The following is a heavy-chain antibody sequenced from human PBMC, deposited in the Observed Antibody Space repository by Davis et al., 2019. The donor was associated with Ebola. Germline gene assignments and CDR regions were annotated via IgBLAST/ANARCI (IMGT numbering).Heavy chain of an antibody. CDR3: ARDEGTTVTTSFWFYYYGMDV. D-gene: IGHD4-17*01. CDR1: GYTFTSYG. V-gene: IGHV1-18*01. Sequence: ASVKVSCKASGYTFTSYGISWVRQAPGQGLEWMGWISAYNGNTNYAQKLQGRVTMTTDTSTSTAYMELRSLRSDDTAVYYCARDEGTTVTTSFWFYYYGMDVWGQGTTVTVSS. CDR2: ISAYNGNT. J-gene: IGHJ6*02.